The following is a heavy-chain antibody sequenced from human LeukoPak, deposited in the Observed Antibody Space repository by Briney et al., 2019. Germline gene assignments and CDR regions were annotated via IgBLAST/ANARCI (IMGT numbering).Heavy chain of an antibody. D-gene: IGHD3-22*01. CDR1: GFTFSSYW. CDR3: ARAGGSDSSGYYQGAFDM. V-gene: IGHV3-74*01. J-gene: IGHJ3*02. Sequence: GGSLRLSCAASGFTFSSYWMHWVRQAPGKGLGWVSHINSDGSSISYADSVKGRFTISRDNAKNTLYLQMNSLRAEDTAVYYCARAGGSDSSGYYQGAFDMWGQGTMVTVSS. CDR2: INSDGSSI.